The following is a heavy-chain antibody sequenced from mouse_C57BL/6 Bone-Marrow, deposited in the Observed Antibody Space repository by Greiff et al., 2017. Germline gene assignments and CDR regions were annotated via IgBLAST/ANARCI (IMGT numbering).Heavy chain of an antibody. D-gene: IGHD2-3*01. CDR3: ASDGSLAWFAY. V-gene: IGHV1-50*01. Sequence: QVQLQQPGAELVKPGASVKLSCKASGYTFTSYWMQWVKQRPGQGLEWIGEIDPSDSYTNYNQKFKGKATLTVDTSSSPAYMQLSSLTSEDSAVSCCASDGSLAWFAYWGQGTRVTVSA. J-gene: IGHJ3*01. CDR1: GYTFTSYW. CDR2: IDPSDSYT.